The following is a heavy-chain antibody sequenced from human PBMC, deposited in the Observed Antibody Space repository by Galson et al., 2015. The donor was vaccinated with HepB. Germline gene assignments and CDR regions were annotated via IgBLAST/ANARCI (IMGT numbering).Heavy chain of an antibody. CDR3: ASHGGGWIGGYNFDY. D-gene: IGHD3-10*01. V-gene: IGHV3-21*01. Sequence: SLRLSCAASGFAFNSSSMNWVRQAPGKGLEWVASISGSGASIYYAGSLKGRFTITKDNAQNLLHLEMNSLRAEDTAVYYCASHGGGWIGGYNFDYWGRGTLVTVSS. CDR2: ISGSGASI. J-gene: IGHJ4*02. CDR1: GFAFNSSS.